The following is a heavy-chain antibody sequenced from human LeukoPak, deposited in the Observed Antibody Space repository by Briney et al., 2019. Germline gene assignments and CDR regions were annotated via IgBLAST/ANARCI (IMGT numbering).Heavy chain of an antibody. CDR2: ISGSGDST. CDR3: ARPAYYDSSDWFDP. D-gene: IGHD3-22*01. V-gene: IGHV3-23*01. J-gene: IGHJ5*02. CDR1: GFTFSSYA. Sequence: SGGSLRLSCAASGFTFSSYAMSWVRQAPGKGLVWVSVISGSGDSTYYADSVKGRFTISRDNSKNTLYLQMNSLRAEDTAVYYCARPAYYDSSDWFDPWGQGTLVTVSS.